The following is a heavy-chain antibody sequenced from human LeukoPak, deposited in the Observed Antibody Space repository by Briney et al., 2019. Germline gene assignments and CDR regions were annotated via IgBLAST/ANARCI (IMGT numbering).Heavy chain of an antibody. CDR3: ARDGRRSTVLDAFDI. CDR2: IWYDGSNK. V-gene: IGHV3-33*01. J-gene: IGHJ3*02. D-gene: IGHD4-17*01. Sequence: GGSLRLSCAASGFTFSSYGMHWVRQAPGKGLERVAVIWYDGSNKYYADSVKGRFTISRDNSKNTLYLQMNSLRAEDTAVYYCARDGRRSTVLDAFDIWGQGTMVTVSS. CDR1: GFTFSSYG.